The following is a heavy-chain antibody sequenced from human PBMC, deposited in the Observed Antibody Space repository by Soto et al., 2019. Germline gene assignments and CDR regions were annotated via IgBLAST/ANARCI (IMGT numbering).Heavy chain of an antibody. Sequence: QAHLVESGGGVVQPGRSLRLSCAASGFTFTSYGMHWVRQAPGTRPEWVAVISYDGGLQHYADSVKGRFTISRDNSXNMVLLQMNSLRAEDTAVYYCVSDRGYGHASVPYSWGQGTLVSVSS. J-gene: IGHJ4*02. V-gene: IGHV3-30*03. CDR3: VSDRGYGHASVPYS. CDR2: ISYDGGLQ. CDR1: GFTFTSYG. D-gene: IGHD5-18*01.